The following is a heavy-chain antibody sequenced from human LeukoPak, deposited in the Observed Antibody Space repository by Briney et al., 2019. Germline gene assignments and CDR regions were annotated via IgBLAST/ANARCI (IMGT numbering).Heavy chain of an antibody. D-gene: IGHD3-22*01. CDR1: GGTFSSYA. V-gene: IGHV1-69*13. Sequence: ASVKVSCKASGGTFSSYAISWVRQAPGQGLEWMGGIIPILGTANYAQEFQGRVTITADESTSTAYMELSSLRSEDTAVYFCAREANYYESSGYSTDYWGQGTLVTVSS. J-gene: IGHJ4*02. CDR2: IIPILGTA. CDR3: AREANYYESSGYSTDY.